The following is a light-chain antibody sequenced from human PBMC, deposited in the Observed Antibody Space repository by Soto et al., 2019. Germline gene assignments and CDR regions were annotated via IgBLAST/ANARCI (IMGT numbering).Light chain of an antibody. J-gene: IGKJ4*01. CDR2: GAS. V-gene: IGKV3-20*01. CDR3: QQYGSSPLT. CDR1: QSTSNNY. Sequence: EIVLTQSPGTLSLSPGERATLSCRTSQSTSNNYLAWYQQKPGQAPRLLIYGASSRATGIPDRFSGSGSGPDFTLTISRLEPEDFAVYYCQQYGSSPLTFGGGTKVDIK.